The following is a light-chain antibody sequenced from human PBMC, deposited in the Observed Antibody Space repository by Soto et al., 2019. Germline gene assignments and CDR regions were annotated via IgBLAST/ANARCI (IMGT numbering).Light chain of an antibody. J-gene: IGLJ1*01. CDR2: DVR. CDR3: SSYTTVSTYV. Sequence: QSVLTQPASVSVSPGHSFTIPATGTSMDVGGYNYVSWYQQHPGKAPKLMIYDVRNRPSGVSNRFSGSKSVNTASLTISGLQAEDEADYYCSSYTTVSTYVFGTGTKVTVL. CDR1: SMDVGGYNY. V-gene: IGLV2-14*01.